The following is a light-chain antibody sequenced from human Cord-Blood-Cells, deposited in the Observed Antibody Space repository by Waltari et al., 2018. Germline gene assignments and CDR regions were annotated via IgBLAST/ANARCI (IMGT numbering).Light chain of an antibody. CDR2: RNN. CDR3: AAWDDSLSGPV. J-gene: IGLJ3*02. Sequence: QSVLTQPPSASGTPGQSVTISCSGSRSYIGSNYVYGYQQLPGTAPKLLIYRNNQRPSGVPDRFSGSKSGTSASLAISGLRSEDEADYYCAAWDDSLSGPVFGGGTKLTVL. V-gene: IGLV1-47*01. CDR1: RSYIGSNY.